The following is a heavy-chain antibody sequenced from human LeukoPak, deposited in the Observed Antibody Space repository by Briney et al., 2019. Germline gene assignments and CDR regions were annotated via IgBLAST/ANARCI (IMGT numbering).Heavy chain of an antibody. CDR3: ASGPPKYYSSSWYGTY. CDR1: GYTFTSYG. J-gene: IGHJ4*02. Sequence: GASVKVSCKASGYTFTSYGISWVRQAPGQGLEWMGWISAYNGNTNYAQKLQGRVTMTTDTSTSTAYMELRSLRSDDTAVCYCASGPPKYYSSSWYGTYWGQGTLVTVSS. V-gene: IGHV1-18*01. CDR2: ISAYNGNT. D-gene: IGHD6-13*01.